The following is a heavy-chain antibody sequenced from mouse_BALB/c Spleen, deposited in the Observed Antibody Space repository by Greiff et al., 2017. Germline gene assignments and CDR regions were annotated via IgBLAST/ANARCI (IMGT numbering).Heavy chain of an antibody. J-gene: IGHJ4*01. CDR3: ARDREDGYYGAMDY. CDR2: IWAGGST. V-gene: IGHV2-9*02. Sequence: VMLVESGPGLVAPSQSLSITCTVSGFSLTSYGVHWVRQPPGKGLEWLGVIWAGGSTNYNSALMSRLSISKDNSKSQVFLKMNSLQTDDTAMYYCARDREDGYYGAMDYWGQGTSVTVSS. D-gene: IGHD2-3*01. CDR1: GFSLTSYG.